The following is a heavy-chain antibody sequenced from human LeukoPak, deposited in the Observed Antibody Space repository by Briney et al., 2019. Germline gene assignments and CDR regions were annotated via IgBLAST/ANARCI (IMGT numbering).Heavy chain of an antibody. V-gene: IGHV3-74*01. Sequence: GGSLRLSCAASGFTFRSYWMHWVRQAPGKGLVWVSRVNTDGSSTSYADSVKGRFTISRDNAKNTLYLQMNRLRAEDTAVYYCARVKDTSYGMDVWGQGTTLTVSS. CDR3: ARVKDTSYGMDV. CDR1: GFTFRSYW. CDR2: VNTDGSST. D-gene: IGHD2-15*01. J-gene: IGHJ6*02.